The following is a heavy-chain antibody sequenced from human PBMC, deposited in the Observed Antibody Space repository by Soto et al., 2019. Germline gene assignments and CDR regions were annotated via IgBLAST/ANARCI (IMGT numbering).Heavy chain of an antibody. D-gene: IGHD3-3*01. V-gene: IGHV3-7*01. Sequence: GGFLRLSWAVAGLTFSSYWMSWVRQAPGKGLKLVANIKQDGSEKYYVDSVKGRFTISRDNAKNSLYLQMNSLRAEDTAVYYCARVAYDFWSGYPYYYYGMDVWGQGTTVTVSS. CDR2: IKQDGSEK. J-gene: IGHJ6*02. CDR1: GLTFSSYW. CDR3: ARVAYDFWSGYPYYYYGMDV.